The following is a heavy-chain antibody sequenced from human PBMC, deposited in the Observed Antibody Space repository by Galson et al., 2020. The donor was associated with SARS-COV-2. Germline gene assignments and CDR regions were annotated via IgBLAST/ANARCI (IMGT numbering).Heavy chain of an antibody. CDR3: ARHLVRFAGSGADDWFDT. D-gene: IGHD3-10*01. V-gene: IGHV4-39*01. J-gene: IGHJ5*02. Sequence: SETLSLTCTVSGDPINRHTDHWARTRQHTGTGMERSGSLSYSARTFDNRSLKSRVTISVDTFTNPLFLNLRSVTGADTAVYFCARHLVRFAGSGADDWFDTWGQGMLVTVSS. CDR2: LSYSART. CDR1: GDPINRHTDH.